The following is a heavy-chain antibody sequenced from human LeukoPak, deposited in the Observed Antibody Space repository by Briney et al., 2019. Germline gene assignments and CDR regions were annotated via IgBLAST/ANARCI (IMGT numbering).Heavy chain of an antibody. J-gene: IGHJ4*02. CDR2: FDPEDGET. CDR3: ATANYGDYLPHFDY. CDR1: GYTLTELS. V-gene: IGHV1-24*01. Sequence: GASVKVSCKVSGYTLTELSMHWVRQAPGKGLEWMGGFDPEDGETIYAQKFQGRVTMTEDTSTDTAYMELSSLTSEDTAVYYCATANYGDYLPHFDYWGQGTLVTVSS. D-gene: IGHD4-17*01.